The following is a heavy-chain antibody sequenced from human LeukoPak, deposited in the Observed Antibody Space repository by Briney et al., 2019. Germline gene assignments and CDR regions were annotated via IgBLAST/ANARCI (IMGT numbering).Heavy chain of an antibody. CDR2: IIPIIGTA. Sequence: ASVKVSCKASGGTFSSYAISWVRQAPGQGLEWMGGIIPIIGTANYAQKFQGRVTITADKSTSTAYMELSSLRSEDTAVYYCARYYYGSGSARAFDIWGQGTMVTVSS. V-gene: IGHV1-69*06. D-gene: IGHD3-10*01. J-gene: IGHJ3*02. CDR1: GGTFSSYA. CDR3: ARYYYGSGSARAFDI.